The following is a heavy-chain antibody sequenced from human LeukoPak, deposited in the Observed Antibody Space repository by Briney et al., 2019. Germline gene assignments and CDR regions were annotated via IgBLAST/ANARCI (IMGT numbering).Heavy chain of an antibody. CDR1: GGTLSSYA. CDR3: ARGASSWSHYYYYMDV. CDR2: IIPIFGTA. D-gene: IGHD6-13*01. Sequence: GASVKVSCKASGGTLSSYAISWVRQAPGQGLEWMGRIIPIFGTANYAQKFQGRVTITTDESTSTAYMELSSLRSEDTAVYYCARGASSWSHYYYYMDVWGKGTTVTVSS. V-gene: IGHV1-69*05. J-gene: IGHJ6*03.